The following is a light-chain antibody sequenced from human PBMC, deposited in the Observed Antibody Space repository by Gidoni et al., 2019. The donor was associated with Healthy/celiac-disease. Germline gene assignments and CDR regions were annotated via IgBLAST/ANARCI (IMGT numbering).Light chain of an antibody. CDR3: SSYAGSNLGV. V-gene: IGLV2-8*01. J-gene: IGLJ2*01. CDR2: EVT. CDR1: SSDVGGYNY. Sequence: QSALTQPPSASVSPGPSVTISCTGTSSDVGGYNYVSWYQQHPGKAPKLMIYEVTKRPSGVPDRFSGSKSGNTASLTVSGLQAEDEADYYCSSYAGSNLGVFGGGTKLTVL.